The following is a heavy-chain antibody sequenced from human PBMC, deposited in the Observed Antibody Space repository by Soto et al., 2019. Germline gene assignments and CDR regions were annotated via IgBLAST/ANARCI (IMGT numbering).Heavy chain of an antibody. Sequence: ASGKGSRQATWYTLTNQFLPWVRQAPGEGLEWMGIINPGDDSTTYAQKFQGRVTVTKDTSTSTVYMELSSLRSDDTAMYYCAREEGALDYWGQGTLVTVSS. CDR3: AREEGALDY. CDR2: INPGDDST. J-gene: IGHJ4*02. V-gene: IGHV1-46*01. D-gene: IGHD1-26*01. CDR1: WYTLTNQF.